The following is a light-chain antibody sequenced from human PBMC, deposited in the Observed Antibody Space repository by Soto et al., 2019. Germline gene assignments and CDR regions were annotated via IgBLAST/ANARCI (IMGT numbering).Light chain of an antibody. CDR2: AAS. V-gene: IGKV1-39*01. CDR1: QSISNY. Sequence: DMEMTQSPSSLSASVGDRVTITCRASQSISNYLNCYQHKPGKVPKLLIYAASSLQSGVPTRFSGRGSGTDFTLTINSLQPEDFATYYCQQSYGTPLTFGGGTTIEIK. CDR3: QQSYGTPLT. J-gene: IGKJ4*01.